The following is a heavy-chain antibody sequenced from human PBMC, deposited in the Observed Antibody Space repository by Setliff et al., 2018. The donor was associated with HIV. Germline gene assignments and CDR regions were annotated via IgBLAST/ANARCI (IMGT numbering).Heavy chain of an antibody. Sequence: ASETLSLTCTVSGGSISSYYWSWIRQPPGQGLELIGYIYYSGSTNYNPSLKSRVTISVDTSKNQFSLKLSSVTAADTAVYYCARAHIGIAARWSGWFDPWGQGTLVTVSS. D-gene: IGHD6-6*01. J-gene: IGHJ5*02. CDR3: ARAHIGIAARWSGWFDP. V-gene: IGHV4-59*01. CDR2: IYYSGST. CDR1: GGSISSYY.